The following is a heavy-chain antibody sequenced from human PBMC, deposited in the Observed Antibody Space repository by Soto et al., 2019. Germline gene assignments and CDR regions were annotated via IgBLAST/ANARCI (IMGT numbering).Heavy chain of an antibody. CDR3: AKDWDPAYCSTTTCYKAFAH. Sequence: DVQLVESGGGWVKPGGSLRLSCVGSGFTFRNAWMSWVRQVPGKGPEWVGRIKRKTEGGATDYAASVRGRFTISRDDSKNTMYLQMSSLRAEDTAVYYCAKDWDPAYCSTTTCYKAFAHWGQGTLVTVSS. CDR2: IKRKTEGGAT. J-gene: IGHJ4*02. CDR1: GFTFRNAW. V-gene: IGHV3-15*01. D-gene: IGHD2-2*02.